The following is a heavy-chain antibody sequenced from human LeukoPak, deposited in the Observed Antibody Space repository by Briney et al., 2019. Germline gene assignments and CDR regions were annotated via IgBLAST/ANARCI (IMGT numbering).Heavy chain of an antibody. Sequence: SQTLSLTCTVSGGSISSGDYYWSWIRQPPGKGLEWIGYIYYSGSTYYNPPLKSRVTISVDTSKNQFSLKLSSVTAADTAVYYCARGDSLLGYCTNGVCFPFDYWGQGTLVTVSS. CDR2: IYYSGST. D-gene: IGHD2-8*01. CDR3: ARGDSLLGYCTNGVCFPFDY. CDR1: GGSISSGDYY. V-gene: IGHV4-30-4*08. J-gene: IGHJ4*02.